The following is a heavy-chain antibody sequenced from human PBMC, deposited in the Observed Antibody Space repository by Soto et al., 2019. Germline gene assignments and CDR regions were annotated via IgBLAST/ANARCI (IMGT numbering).Heavy chain of an antibody. CDR3: AKDLNWAGMTSIHYFDS. D-gene: IGHD7-27*01. CDR1: GFTADDYA. J-gene: IGHJ4*02. V-gene: IGHV3-9*02. CDR2: ISSNSDTI. Sequence: EVQLVESGGGLVQPGRSLRLSCVASGFTADDYAMHWVRQAPGKGLEWVSGISSNSDTIDYADSVKGRFTISRDNAKNSLFLQMNSLRPGDTALYYWAKDLNWAGMTSIHYFDSWGQGTLVTVAS.